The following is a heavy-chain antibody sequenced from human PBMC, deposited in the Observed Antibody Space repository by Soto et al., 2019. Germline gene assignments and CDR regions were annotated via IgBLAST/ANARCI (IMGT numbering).Heavy chain of an antibody. D-gene: IGHD6-13*01. V-gene: IGHV1-2*04. CDR3: ARDLGVAAAGTHYGMDV. Sequence: GASVKVSCKASGYTFTGYYMHWVRQAPGQGLEWMGWINPNSGGTNYAQKFQGWVTMTRDTSISTAYMELSRLRSDDTAVYYCARDLGVAAAGTHYGMDVWGQGTTVTVSS. CDR1: GYTFTGYY. J-gene: IGHJ6*02. CDR2: INPNSGGT.